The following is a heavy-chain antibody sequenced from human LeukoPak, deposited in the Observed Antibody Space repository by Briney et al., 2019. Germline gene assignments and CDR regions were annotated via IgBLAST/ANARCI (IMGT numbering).Heavy chain of an antibody. CDR3: ARASRVRGVINYYYHYMDV. CDR2: VIPIFGTA. V-gene: IGHV1-69*01. Sequence: SVKVSCKASGGTFSSYAISWVRQAPGQGLEWMGGVIPIFGTANYAQKFQGRVTITADESTSTAYMELSSLRSEDTAVYYCARASRVRGVINYYYHYMDVWGKGTTVTISS. D-gene: IGHD3-10*01. J-gene: IGHJ6*03. CDR1: GGTFSSYA.